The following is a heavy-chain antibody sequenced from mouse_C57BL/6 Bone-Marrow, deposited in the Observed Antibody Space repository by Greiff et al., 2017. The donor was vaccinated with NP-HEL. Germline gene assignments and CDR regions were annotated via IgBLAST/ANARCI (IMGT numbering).Heavy chain of an antibody. CDR2: IHPSDSDT. D-gene: IGHD2-10*02. CDR3: ASFGYGNYRYFDV. Sequence: QVQLKQPGAELVKPGASVKVSCKASGYTFTSYWMHWVKQRPGQGLEWIGRIHPSDSDTNYNQKFKGKATLTVDKSSSTAYMQLSSLTSEDSAVYYCASFGYGNYRYFDVWGTGTTVTVSS. J-gene: IGHJ1*03. V-gene: IGHV1-74*01. CDR1: GYTFTSYW.